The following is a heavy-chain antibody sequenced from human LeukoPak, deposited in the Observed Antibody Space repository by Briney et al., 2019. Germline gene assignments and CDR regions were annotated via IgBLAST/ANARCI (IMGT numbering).Heavy chain of an antibody. CDR1: GYSFVSYW. J-gene: IGHJ4*02. D-gene: IGHD1-1*01. CDR2: IFPPDSDT. CDR3: ARLASEGTLEY. V-gene: IGHV5-51*07. Sequence: GESLKISCKGSGYSFVSYWIVWVHPMPEKGLEWMGSIFPPDSDTKYSPSFQGQVTISADKSINTAYLQWSSLKASDTARYYCARLASEGTLEYWGQGILVTVSS.